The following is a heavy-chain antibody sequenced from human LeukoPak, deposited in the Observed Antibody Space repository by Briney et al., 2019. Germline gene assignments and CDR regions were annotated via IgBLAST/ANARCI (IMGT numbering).Heavy chain of an antibody. D-gene: IGHD2-2*01. CDR2: ISSDGTAT. V-gene: IGHV3-64*01. CDR3: ARWGSTSCYDY. Sequence: AGGSLRLSCAVSGFTFNVYGMHWVRQAPGKGLEYVSAISSDGTATYYANSVKGRFTISRDNSKNTLYLQMGSLRADDMAVYYCARWGSTSCYDYWGQGTLVTVSS. J-gene: IGHJ4*02. CDR1: GFTFNVYG.